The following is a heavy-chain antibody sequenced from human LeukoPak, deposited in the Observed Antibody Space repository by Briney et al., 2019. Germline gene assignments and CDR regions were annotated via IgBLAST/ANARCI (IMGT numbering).Heavy chain of an antibody. V-gene: IGHV3-23*01. D-gene: IGHD3-10*01. CDR3: AKGLLWFREFDY. Sequence: GGSLRLSCAASGCTFSSYAMSWVRQAPGKGLEWVSAISGSGGSTYYADSVKGRFTISRDNSKNTLYLQMNSLRAEDTAVYYCAKGLLWFREFDYWGQGTLVTVSS. CDR1: GCTFSSYA. CDR2: ISGSGGST. J-gene: IGHJ4*02.